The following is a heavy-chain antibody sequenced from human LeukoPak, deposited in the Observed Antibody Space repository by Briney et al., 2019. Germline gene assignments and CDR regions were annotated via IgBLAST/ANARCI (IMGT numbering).Heavy chain of an antibody. CDR1: GYTFTSYI. Sequence: ASVKVSCKASGYTFTSYIISWVRQAPGQGLEWMGWINAYNGNTDYAQRVQGRVTMTTDTSTSTAYMELRSLRSDDTAVYYCARDRHIAAAVYYYYMDVWGKGTPVTVSS. D-gene: IGHD6-13*01. V-gene: IGHV1-18*01. J-gene: IGHJ6*03. CDR3: ARDRHIAAAVYYYYMDV. CDR2: INAYNGNT.